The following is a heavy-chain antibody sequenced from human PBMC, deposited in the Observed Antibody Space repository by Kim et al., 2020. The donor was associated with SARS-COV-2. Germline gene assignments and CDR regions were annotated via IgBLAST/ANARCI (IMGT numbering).Heavy chain of an antibody. V-gene: IGHV4-39*01. CDR3: ARLGVIAVAGIDY. J-gene: IGHJ4*02. Sequence: NPPPRSRVTISVDTSKNQFSLKLSSVTAADTAVYYCARLGVIAVAGIDYWGQGTLVTVSS. D-gene: IGHD6-19*01.